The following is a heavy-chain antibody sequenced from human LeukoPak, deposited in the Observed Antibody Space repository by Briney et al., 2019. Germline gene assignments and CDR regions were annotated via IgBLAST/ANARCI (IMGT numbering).Heavy chain of an antibody. D-gene: IGHD2-15*01. V-gene: IGHV3-33*05. J-gene: IGHJ5*02. CDR2: ILHDGSSN. Sequence: GRSLRLSCAASGFTFSSYGIHWVRQAPGKGLEWVAVILHDGSSNYYADSVKGRFTISRDNSKNAVYLQMNSLRAEDTAVYYCARTSCSGGGCNRISWFDPWGQGTLVTVSS. CDR1: GFTFSSYG. CDR3: ARTSCSGGGCNRISWFDP.